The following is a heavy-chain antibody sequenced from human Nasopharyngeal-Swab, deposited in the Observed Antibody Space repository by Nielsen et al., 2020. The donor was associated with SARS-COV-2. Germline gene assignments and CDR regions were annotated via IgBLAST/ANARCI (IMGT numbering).Heavy chain of an antibody. J-gene: IGHJ4*02. CDR3: ATEPPTTIGARPDY. CDR2: IARDGSTI. V-gene: IGHV3-48*03. Sequence: GGSLRLSCAASGFTFSDYEINWVRQAPGKGLEWVSYIARDGSTIYYADSVKGRFTISRDNAKNSLYLQMNSLRAEDTAVYYCATEPPTTIGARPDYWGQGTLVTVSS. D-gene: IGHD6-6*01. CDR1: GFTFSDYE.